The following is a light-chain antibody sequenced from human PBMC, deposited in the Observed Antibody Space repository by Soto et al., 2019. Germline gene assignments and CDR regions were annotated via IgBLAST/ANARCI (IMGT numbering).Light chain of an antibody. V-gene: IGKV3-20*01. J-gene: IGKJ5*01. CDR2: GAS. CDR1: QSVSSSY. CDR3: QQYKNWPL. Sequence: EIVLTQSPGTLSLSPGERATLSCRASQSVSSSYLAWYQQKPGQAPRLLIYGASSRATGIPDRFSRSGSGTDFTLTISRLEPEDFAVYYCQQYKNWPLFGPGTRLEIK.